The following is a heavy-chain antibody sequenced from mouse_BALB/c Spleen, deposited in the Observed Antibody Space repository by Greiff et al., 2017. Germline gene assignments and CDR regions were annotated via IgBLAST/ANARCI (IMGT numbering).Heavy chain of an antibody. J-gene: IGHJ4*01. V-gene: IGHV5-17*02. D-gene: IGHD2-4*01. CDR2: ISSGSSTI. CDR3: ARDDDYDAGYAMDY. Sequence: EVKLMESGGGLVQPGGSRKLSCAASGFTFSSFGMHWVRQAPEKGLEWVAYISSGSSTIYYADTVKGRFTISRDNSQSILYLQMNTLRAEDSATYYCARDDDYDAGYAMDYWGQGTSVTVSS. CDR1: GFTFSSFG.